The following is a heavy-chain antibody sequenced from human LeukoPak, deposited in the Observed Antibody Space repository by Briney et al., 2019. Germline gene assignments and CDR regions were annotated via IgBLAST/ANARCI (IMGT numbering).Heavy chain of an antibody. Sequence: GGSLRLSCAASGFTFSSYAMSWVRQTPGKGLEWVSAISGSGGSTYYADSVKGRFTISRDSSKNTLYLQMNSLRAEDTAVYYCATFGGNWGRCYFDYWGQGTLVTVSS. CDR2: ISGSGGST. J-gene: IGHJ4*02. D-gene: IGHD7-27*01. CDR3: ATFGGNWGRCYFDY. V-gene: IGHV3-23*01. CDR1: GFTFSSYA.